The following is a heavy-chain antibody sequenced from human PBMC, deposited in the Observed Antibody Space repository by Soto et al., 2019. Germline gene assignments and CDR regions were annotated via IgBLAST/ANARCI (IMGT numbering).Heavy chain of an antibody. D-gene: IGHD3-22*01. Sequence: GGSLRLSCAASGFTFSSYAMSWVRQAPGKGLEWVSAISGSGGSTYYADSVKGRFTISRDNSKNTLYLQMNSLRAEDTAVYYCAKDYYDSSGYQRYFDYWGQGTLVTVSS. CDR3: AKDYYDSSGYQRYFDY. CDR2: ISGSGGST. V-gene: IGHV3-23*01. CDR1: GFTFSSYA. J-gene: IGHJ4*02.